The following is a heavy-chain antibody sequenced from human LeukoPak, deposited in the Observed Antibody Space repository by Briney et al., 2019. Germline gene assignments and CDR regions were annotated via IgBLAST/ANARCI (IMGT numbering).Heavy chain of an antibody. V-gene: IGHV4-59*08. CDR1: GGSMSPYY. CDR3: ARQLGNWNDWFDP. Sequence: SETLSLTCTVSGGSMSPYYWSWIRQPPGKGLEWIGYIHYSGTTNYNPSLKSRITISEDLARSQFSLDLTSATAADTAVYYCARQLGNWNDWFDPWGQGTLVTVSS. CDR2: IHYSGTT. D-gene: IGHD1-20*01. J-gene: IGHJ5*02.